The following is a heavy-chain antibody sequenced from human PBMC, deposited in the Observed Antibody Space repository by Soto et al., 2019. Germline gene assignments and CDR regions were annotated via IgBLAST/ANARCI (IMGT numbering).Heavy chain of an antibody. J-gene: IGHJ6*02. CDR3: ARDRMENERFLEWLYGMDV. CDR2: ISYDGSNK. Sequence: QVQLVESGGGVVQPGRSLRLSCAASGFTFSSYGMHWVRQAPGKGLEWVAVISYDGSNKYYADSVKGRFTISRDNSKNTLYLQMNSLRAEDTAVYYCARDRMENERFLEWLYGMDVWGQGTTVTVSS. D-gene: IGHD3-3*01. CDR1: GFTFSSYG. V-gene: IGHV3-30-3*01.